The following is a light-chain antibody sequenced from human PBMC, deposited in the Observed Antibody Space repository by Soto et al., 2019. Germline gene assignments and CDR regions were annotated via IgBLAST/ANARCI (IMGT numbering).Light chain of an antibody. CDR3: QQYGSSLLSWT. J-gene: IGKJ1*01. CDR1: QSASSSY. CDR2: GAS. V-gene: IGKV3-20*01. Sequence: EIVLTQSPGTLSLSPGERATLSCRASQSASSSYLAWYQQKPGQAPRLLIYGASSRATGIPDRFSGSGSGTDFTLTISRLEPEDFAVYYCQQYGSSLLSWTFGQGTKVDIK.